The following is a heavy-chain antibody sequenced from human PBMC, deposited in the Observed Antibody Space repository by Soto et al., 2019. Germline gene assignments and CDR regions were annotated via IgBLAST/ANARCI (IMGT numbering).Heavy chain of an antibody. Sequence: ASVKVSCKASGYTFTNYAIHWVRQAPGQRLEWMGWINAGNGKTKYSQKFQGRVTITRDTSASTAYMELSSLRSEDTAVYYCARDLQADYWGQGTLVTVS. CDR1: GYTFTNYA. V-gene: IGHV1-3*01. J-gene: IGHJ4*02. CDR3: ARDLQADY. CDR2: INAGNGKT.